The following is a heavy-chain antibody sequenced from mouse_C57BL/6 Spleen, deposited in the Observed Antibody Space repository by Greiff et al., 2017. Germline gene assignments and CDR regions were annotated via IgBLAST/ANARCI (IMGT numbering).Heavy chain of an antibody. CDR3: ARKSHYFDY. CDR1: GYTFTSYW. V-gene: IGHV1-69*01. CDR2: IDPSDSYT. Sequence: QVQLQQPGAELVMPGASVKLSCKASGYTFTSYWMHWVKQRPGQGLEWIGEIDPSDSYTNYNQKFKGKSTLTVDKSSSTAYMQLSSLTSEDSAVYYCARKSHYFDYWGQGTTLTVSS. J-gene: IGHJ2*01. D-gene: IGHD6-2*01.